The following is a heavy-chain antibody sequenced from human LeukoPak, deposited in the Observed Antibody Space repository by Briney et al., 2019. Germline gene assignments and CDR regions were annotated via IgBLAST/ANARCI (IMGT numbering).Heavy chain of an antibody. Sequence: SETLSLTCTVSGGSISPYYWSWIRQPPGKGLEWIGYIYYSGSTNYNPSLKSRVTISVDTSKNQFSLKLSSVTAADTAVYYCARDLFGDGYNPGFDYWGQGTLVTVSS. J-gene: IGHJ4*02. CDR3: ARDLFGDGYNPGFDY. CDR2: IYYSGST. CDR1: GGSISPYY. V-gene: IGHV4-59*12. D-gene: IGHD5-24*01.